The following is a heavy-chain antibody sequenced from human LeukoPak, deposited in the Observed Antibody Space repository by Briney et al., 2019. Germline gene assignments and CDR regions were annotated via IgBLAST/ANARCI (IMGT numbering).Heavy chain of an antibody. CDR3: AREKDFWSGACFDY. CDR2: IKQDGSEK. CDR1: GFTFSSYW. V-gene: IGHV3-7*01. Sequence: GGSLRLSCAASGFTFSSYWMGWVRQAPGKGLEWVANIKQDGSEKYYVDSVKGRFTISRDNAKNSLYLQMNSLRAEDTAVYYCAREKDFWSGACFDYWGQGTLVTVSS. J-gene: IGHJ4*02. D-gene: IGHD3-3*01.